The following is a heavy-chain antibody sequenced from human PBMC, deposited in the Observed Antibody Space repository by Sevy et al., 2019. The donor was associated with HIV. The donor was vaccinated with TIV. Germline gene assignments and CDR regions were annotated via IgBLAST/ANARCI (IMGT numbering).Heavy chain of an antibody. D-gene: IGHD6-13*01. CDR3: ASFTQQLENAFDI. J-gene: IGHJ3*02. Sequence: ASVKVSCKTSGYTFSNHGISWVRQAPGQGLEWMGWSNTYNGNTNFAQKFEGRVTMTTDTSTSTAYMELRSLRSDDTAVYYCASFTQQLENAFDIWGQGTMVTVSS. CDR2: SNTYNGNT. V-gene: IGHV1-18*01. CDR1: GYTFSNHG.